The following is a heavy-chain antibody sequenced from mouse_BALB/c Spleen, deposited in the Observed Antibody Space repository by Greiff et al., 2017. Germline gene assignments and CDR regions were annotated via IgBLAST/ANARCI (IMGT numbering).Heavy chain of an antibody. CDR1: GFSLTSYD. Sequence: VQLKASGPGLVAPSQSLSITCTVSGFSLTSYDISWIRQPPGKGLEWLGVIWTGGGTNYNSAFMSRLSISKDNSKSQVFLKMNSLQTDDTAIYYCVRDRNYYGSSSFAYWGQGTLVTVSA. CDR2: IWTGGGT. D-gene: IGHD1-1*01. V-gene: IGHV2-9-2*01. CDR3: VRDRNYYGSSSFAY. J-gene: IGHJ3*01.